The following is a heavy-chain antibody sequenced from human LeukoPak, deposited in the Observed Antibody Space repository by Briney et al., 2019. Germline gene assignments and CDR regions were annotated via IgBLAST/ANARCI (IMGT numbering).Heavy chain of an antibody. CDR1: GFTFSSYS. J-gene: IGHJ6*02. CDR2: ISSSSSYI. CDR3: AKYTVTTGGRYYYYYGMDV. D-gene: IGHD4-4*01. V-gene: IGHV3-21*01. Sequence: GGSLRLSCAASGFTFSSYSMNWVRQAPGKGLEWVSSISSSSSYIYYADSVKGRFTISRDNAKNSLYLQMNSLRAEDTAVYYCAKYTVTTGGRYYYYYGMDVWGQGTTVTVSS.